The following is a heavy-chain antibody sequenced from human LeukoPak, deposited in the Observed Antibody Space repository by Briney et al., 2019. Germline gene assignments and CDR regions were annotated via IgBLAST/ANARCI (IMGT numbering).Heavy chain of an antibody. J-gene: IGHJ4*02. CDR3: ARGGDIASSVGSHFDY. D-gene: IGHD5/OR15-5a*01. CDR1: GGSISSGDYY. CDR2: IYYSGST. V-gene: IGHV4-30-4*08. Sequence: SETLSLTCTVSGGSISSGDYYWSWIRQPPGKGLEWIGYIYYSGSTYYNPSLKSRVTISVDTSKDQFSLKPSSVTAADTAVYYCARGGDIASSVGSHFDYWGQGSLVTVSS.